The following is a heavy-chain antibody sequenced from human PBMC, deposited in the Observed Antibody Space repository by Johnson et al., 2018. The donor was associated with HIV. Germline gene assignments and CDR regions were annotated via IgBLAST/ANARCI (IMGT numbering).Heavy chain of an antibody. CDR1: KFTFSSYA. V-gene: IGHV3-30*04. CDR3: ASGVGGAGDEAFDI. J-gene: IGHJ3*02. CDR2: ISYDGSNK. D-gene: IGHD7-27*01. Sequence: QVQLVESGGGVVQPGRSLRLSCAASKFTFSSYAMHWVRQAPGKGLEWVSFISYDGSNKYYADSVKGRFTISRDNSKNTLYLQMNSLRAEDTALYYCASGVGGAGDEAFDIWGQGTMVTVSS.